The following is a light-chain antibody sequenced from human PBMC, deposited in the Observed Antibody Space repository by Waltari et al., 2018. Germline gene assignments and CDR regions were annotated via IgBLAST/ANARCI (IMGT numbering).Light chain of an antibody. Sequence: QSALTQPASVSESPGQSVTISCPGTSSYIGNYNPFSWYQQHPGKAPKLIIFEVYDRPSGVSDRFSASKSANTASLTISGLQAEDEADYYCSSYTNSSTWVFGGGTSLTVL. V-gene: IGLV2-14*01. CDR2: EVY. CDR3: SSYTNSSTWV. J-gene: IGLJ3*02. CDR1: SSYIGNYNP.